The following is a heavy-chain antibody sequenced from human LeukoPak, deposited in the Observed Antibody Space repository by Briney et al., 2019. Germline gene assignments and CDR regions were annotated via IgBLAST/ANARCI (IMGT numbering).Heavy chain of an antibody. Sequence: PGGSLRLSCAASGFTFSSYAMHWVRQAPGKGLEWVAVISYDGSNKYYADSVKGRFTISRDNSKNTLYLQMNSLRAEDTAVYYCAKFTFGGVIVSNWGQGTLVTVSS. V-gene: IGHV3-30*04. CDR3: AKFTFGGVIVSN. D-gene: IGHD3-16*02. CDR2: ISYDGSNK. J-gene: IGHJ4*02. CDR1: GFTFSSYA.